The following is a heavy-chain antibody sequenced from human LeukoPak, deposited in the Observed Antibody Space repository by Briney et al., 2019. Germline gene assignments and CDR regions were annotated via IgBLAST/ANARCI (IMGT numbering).Heavy chain of an antibody. J-gene: IGHJ4*02. CDR1: GFTFSSYG. V-gene: IGHV3-30*03. CDR3: ARDRMGYSGYDPDY. Sequence: GGSLRLSCAASGFTFSSYGMHWVRQAPGKGLEWVAVISYSGSNKYYADSVKGRFTISRDNSKNTPYLQMNSLRAEDTAVYYCARDRMGYSGYDPDYWGQGTLVTVSS. D-gene: IGHD5-12*01. CDR2: ISYSGSNK.